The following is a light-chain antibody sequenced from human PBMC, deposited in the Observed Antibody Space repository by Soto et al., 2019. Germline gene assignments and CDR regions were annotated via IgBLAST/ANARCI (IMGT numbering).Light chain of an antibody. CDR2: GAS. CDR3: QHYSSQT. V-gene: IGKV3D-15*01. Sequence: EIVMTQSPATLSVSPGEGATLSCRASQSVSSNLTWYQQRPGQAPRLLIYGASSRATGIPDRFSGSGSGTDFTLTISRLEPEDSAVYFCQHYSSQTFGQGTKV. J-gene: IGKJ1*01. CDR1: QSVSSN.